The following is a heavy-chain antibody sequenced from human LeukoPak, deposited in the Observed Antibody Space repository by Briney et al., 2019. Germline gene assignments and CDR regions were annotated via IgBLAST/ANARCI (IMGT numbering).Heavy chain of an antibody. CDR3: ARDLVDSGGYYFDY. CDR1: GGSISSDNW. J-gene: IGHJ4*02. D-gene: IGHD3-22*01. V-gene: IGHV4-4*02. Sequence: SGTLSLTCAVSGGSISSDNWWTWVRQPPGKGLEWIGQIYQSGSTNYNPSLKSRVTISVDKSKNQFSLKLSSVTAADTAIYYCARDLVDSGGYYFDYWGRGTLVTVSS. CDR2: IYQSGST.